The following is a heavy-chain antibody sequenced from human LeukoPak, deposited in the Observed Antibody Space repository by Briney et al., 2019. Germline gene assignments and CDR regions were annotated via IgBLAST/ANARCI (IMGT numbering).Heavy chain of an antibody. V-gene: IGHV4-34*01. D-gene: IGHD3-22*01. CDR1: GGSFSGYY. CDR3: ARGRRYYDSSGYYPYYYYYYMDV. J-gene: IGHJ6*03. CDR2: INHSGST. Sequence: PSETLSLTCAVYGGSFSGYYWSWIRQPPGKGLEWIGEINHSGSTNYNPSLKSRVTISVDTSKIQFSLKLSSVTAADTAVYYCARGRRYYDSSGYYPYYYYYYMDVWGKGTTVTVSS.